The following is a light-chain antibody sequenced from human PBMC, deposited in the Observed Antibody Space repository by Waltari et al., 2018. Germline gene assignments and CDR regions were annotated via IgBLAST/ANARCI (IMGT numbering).Light chain of an antibody. CDR1: NSDVGSYNY. J-gene: IGLJ3*02. CDR3: CSYAGSITWV. V-gene: IGLV2-23*01. Sequence: QSALSQPASVSGSPGQSITISCSGTNSDVGSYNYVSWYQHHPGKAPKRIIYEATTRPPGVSNRFSGSKSGNTASLTIDGLQAEDEADYYCCSYAGSITWVFGGGTKVTVL. CDR2: EAT.